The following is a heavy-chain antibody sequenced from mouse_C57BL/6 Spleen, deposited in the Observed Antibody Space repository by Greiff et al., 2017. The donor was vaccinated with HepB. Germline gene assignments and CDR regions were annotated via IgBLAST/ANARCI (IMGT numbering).Heavy chain of an antibody. Sequence: QVQLQQSGAELVMPGASVKLSCKASGYTFTSYWMHWVKQRPGQGLEWIGEIDPSDSYTNYNQKFKGKSTLTVDKSSSTAYMQLSSLTSEDSAVYYCARSAYGYDVRFDYWGQGTTLTVSS. CDR3: ARSAYGYDVRFDY. V-gene: IGHV1-69*01. CDR1: GYTFTSYW. J-gene: IGHJ2*01. D-gene: IGHD2-2*01. CDR2: IDPSDSYT.